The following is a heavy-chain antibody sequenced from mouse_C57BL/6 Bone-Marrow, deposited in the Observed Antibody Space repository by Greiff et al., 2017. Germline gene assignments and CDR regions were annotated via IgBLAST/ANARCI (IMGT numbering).Heavy chain of an antibody. J-gene: IGHJ3*01. CDR3: ARSYYGYDGLFAY. D-gene: IGHD2-2*01. Sequence: QVQLQQSGAELVRPGTSVKVSCKASGYAFTNYLIAWVKQRPGQGLEWIGVINPGSGGTNYYAKIKGKATLTADKSSSTAYMQLSSLTSEDSSVYFCARSYYGYDGLFAYWGQGTLVTVSA. CDR2: INPGSGGT. V-gene: IGHV1-54*01. CDR1: GYAFTNYL.